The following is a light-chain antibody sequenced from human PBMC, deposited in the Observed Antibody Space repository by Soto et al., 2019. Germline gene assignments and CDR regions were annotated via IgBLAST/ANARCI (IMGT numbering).Light chain of an antibody. J-gene: IGKJ4*01. CDR1: QSINRR. CDR3: LQYNSYPLT. V-gene: IGKV1-5*03. Sequence: DIQMTQSPSTLSASVGDRVTITCRASQSINRRLAWYQKRPWKAPNLLIHKASSLEGGVPSRFSVSASGTEFSLTISSLKPADFATYYCLQYNSYPLTFGGGTKVEIK. CDR2: KAS.